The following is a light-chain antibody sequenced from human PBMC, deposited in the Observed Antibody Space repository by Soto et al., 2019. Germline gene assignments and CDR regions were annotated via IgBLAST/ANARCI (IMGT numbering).Light chain of an antibody. CDR1: QSMTSW. J-gene: IGKJ3*01. CDR3: QQYNSYPFT. V-gene: IGKV1-5*03. CDR2: KAS. Sequence: DIQMTQSPSTLSASVGDRVTITCRASQSMTSWLAWYQQKPGKAPKLLIYKASSLESGVPSTFSGSGSGTEFTLTISSLQPDDFATYYCQQYNSYPFTFGPGTKVDIK.